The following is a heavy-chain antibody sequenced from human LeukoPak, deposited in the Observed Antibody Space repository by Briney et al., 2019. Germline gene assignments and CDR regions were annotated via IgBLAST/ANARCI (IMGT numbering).Heavy chain of an antibody. D-gene: IGHD3-10*01. CDR1: GFTFSTYS. Sequence: PGGSLRLSCAASGFTFSTYSMNWVRQAPGKGLEWVGFIRSKLYGGTAEFAASVKGRFTISRDDSKSIAYLQMNSLKTKDTAMYYCTRGWFGELPADYWGQGTLVTVSS. V-gene: IGHV3-49*04. J-gene: IGHJ4*02. CDR3: TRGWFGELPADY. CDR2: IRSKLYGGTA.